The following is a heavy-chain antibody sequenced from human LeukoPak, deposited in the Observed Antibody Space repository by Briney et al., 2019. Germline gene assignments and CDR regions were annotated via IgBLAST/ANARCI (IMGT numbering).Heavy chain of an antibody. CDR3: ARAPYYYGSGTDY. CDR1: GFTFSSYA. V-gene: IGHV3-30-3*01. Sequence: GGSLRLSCAASGFTFSSYAMHWVRQAPGKGLEWVAVISYDGSNKYYADSVKGRFTISRDNSKNTLYLQMNSLRAEDTAVYYCARAPYYYGSGTDYWGQGTLVTVSS. J-gene: IGHJ4*02. D-gene: IGHD3-10*01. CDR2: ISYDGSNK.